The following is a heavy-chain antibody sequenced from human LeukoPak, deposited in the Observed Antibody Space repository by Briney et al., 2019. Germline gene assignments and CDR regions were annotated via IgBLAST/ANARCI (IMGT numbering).Heavy chain of an antibody. J-gene: IGHJ4*02. CDR3: ARGYFGSGSYYPYYFDY. V-gene: IGHV3-66*01. CDR1: GFSVSSNY. CDR2: IYTGGST. Sequence: GGSLRLSCAASGFSVSSNYMSWVRQAPGKGLEWASVIYTGGSTYYADSVKGRFTVSRDNSKNTLYLQMSSLRVEDTAVYNCARGYFGSGSYYPYYFDYWGQGTLVTVSS. D-gene: IGHD3-10*01.